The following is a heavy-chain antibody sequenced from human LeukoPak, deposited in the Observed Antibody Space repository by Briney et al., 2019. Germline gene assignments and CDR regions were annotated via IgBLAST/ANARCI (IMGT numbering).Heavy chain of an antibody. D-gene: IGHD3-3*01. CDR1: GFTFSSYG. Sequence: GGSVRLSCAASGFTFSSYGMHWVRQAPGKGLEWVAFIRYDGSNKYYADSVKGRFTISRDNSKNTLYLQMNSLRAEDTAVYYCAKDSIFGTIYYYYMDVWGKGTTVTVSS. V-gene: IGHV3-30*02. CDR2: IRYDGSNK. J-gene: IGHJ6*03. CDR3: AKDSIFGTIYYYYMDV.